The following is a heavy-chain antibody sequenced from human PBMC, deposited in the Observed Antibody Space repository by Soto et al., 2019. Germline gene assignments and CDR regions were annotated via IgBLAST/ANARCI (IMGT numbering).Heavy chain of an antibody. D-gene: IGHD3-16*02. J-gene: IGHJ4*02. V-gene: IGHV3-23*01. CDR2: ISGSGGST. Sequence: EVQLLESGGGLVQPGGSLRLSCAASGFTFSSYAMSWVRQAPGKGLEWVSAISGSGGSTYYADSVKGRFTISRDKSKNTLYLQMNRRRAEDTAVYYCAKGYRMNYPVDYWGQGTLVTVSS. CDR1: GFTFSSYA. CDR3: AKGYRMNYPVDY.